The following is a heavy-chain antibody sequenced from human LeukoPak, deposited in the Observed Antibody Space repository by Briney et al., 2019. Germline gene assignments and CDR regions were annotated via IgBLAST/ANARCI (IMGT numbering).Heavy chain of an antibody. V-gene: IGHV3-48*04. Sequence: PGGSLRLSCAASGFTFSSYSMNWVRQAPGKGLEWVSYISSSSSTIYYADSVKGRFTISRDNAKNSLYLQMSSLRAEDTALYYCAKDIDRIAVAGDFDYWGQGTLVTVSS. D-gene: IGHD6-19*01. CDR1: GFTFSSYS. J-gene: IGHJ4*02. CDR2: ISSSSSTI. CDR3: AKDIDRIAVAGDFDY.